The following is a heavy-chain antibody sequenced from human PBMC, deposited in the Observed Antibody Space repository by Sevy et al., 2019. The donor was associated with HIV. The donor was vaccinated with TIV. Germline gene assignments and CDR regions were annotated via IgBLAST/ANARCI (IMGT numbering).Heavy chain of an antibody. Sequence: GGSLRLSCAASGFTFSSYAMSWVRQAPGEGLEWVSAISGSGGSTYYADSVKGRFTISRDNSKNTLYLQMNSLRAEDTAVYYCTKRRVEIAAAIDYWGQGTLVTVSS. J-gene: IGHJ4*02. D-gene: IGHD6-13*01. CDR3: TKRRVEIAAAIDY. V-gene: IGHV3-23*01. CDR1: GFTFSSYA. CDR2: ISGSGGST.